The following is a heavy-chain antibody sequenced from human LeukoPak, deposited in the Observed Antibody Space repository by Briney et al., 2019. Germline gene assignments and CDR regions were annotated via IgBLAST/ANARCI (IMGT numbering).Heavy chain of an antibody. CDR1: GGSISPYY. J-gene: IGHJ4*02. CDR2: IYYSGTT. D-gene: IGHD6-19*01. Sequence: SETLSLTCTVSGGSISPYYWSWIRQPPGKGLEWIGYIYYSGTTNYNPSLKSRVTMSVDTSKNQFSLKLNSVTAADTAMYYCARDLKIGYNSGWYSFDYWGQGILVTVSS. V-gene: IGHV4-59*01. CDR3: ARDLKIGYNSGWYSFDY.